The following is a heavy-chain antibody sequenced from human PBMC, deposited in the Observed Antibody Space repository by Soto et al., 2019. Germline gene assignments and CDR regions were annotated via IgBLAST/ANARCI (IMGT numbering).Heavy chain of an antibody. D-gene: IGHD3-9*01. CDR1: GFSLSTSGMC. CDR2: IDWDDEK. CDR3: ARTPIRYVVWYYNMDV. Sequence: SGPTLVNPTQTLTLTCTVSGFSLSTSGMCVSWIRQPPGKALEWLALIDWDDEKFYSTSLKTRLTISKDTSKNQVVLTMTNMEPVDTGNYYCARTPIRYVVWYYNMDVWGHGTTVTVSS. J-gene: IGHJ6*02. V-gene: IGHV2-70*01.